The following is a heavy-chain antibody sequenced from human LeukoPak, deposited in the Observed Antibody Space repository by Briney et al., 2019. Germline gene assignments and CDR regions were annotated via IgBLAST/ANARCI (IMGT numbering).Heavy chain of an antibody. Sequence: GGSLRLSCAASGFTFDDYGMSWVRQAPGKGLEWVSGINWNGGSTYYADSVKGRFTISRDNSKNTLYLQMNSLRAEDTAVYYCASSLAAAGLFDYWGQGTLVTVSS. CDR1: GFTFDDYG. V-gene: IGHV3-20*04. CDR3: ASSLAAAGLFDY. J-gene: IGHJ4*02. D-gene: IGHD6-13*01. CDR2: INWNGGST.